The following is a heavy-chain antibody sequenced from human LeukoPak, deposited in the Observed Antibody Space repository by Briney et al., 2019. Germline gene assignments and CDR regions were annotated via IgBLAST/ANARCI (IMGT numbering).Heavy chain of an antibody. CDR1: GGTFSSYA. Sequence: ASVKVSCKASGGTFSSYAISWVRQAPGQGLEWMGGIIPILGTANYAQKFQGRVTITADESTSTAYMELSSLRSEDTAVYYCARAMVRGVISEGLVGYLGQGTLVTVSS. V-gene: IGHV1-69*13. CDR3: ARAMVRGVISEGLVGY. J-gene: IGHJ4*02. CDR2: IIPILGTA. D-gene: IGHD3-10*01.